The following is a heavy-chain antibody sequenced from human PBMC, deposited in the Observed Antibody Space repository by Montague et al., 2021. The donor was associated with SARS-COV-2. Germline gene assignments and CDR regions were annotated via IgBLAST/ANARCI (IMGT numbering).Heavy chain of an antibody. V-gene: IGHV3-7*01. Sequence: SLRLSFSASGFTFSRYWMSWVRQAPGRGLEWVANIQQDESEKNYVGSVKGRFTISRDNGRNALYLQMNSLRVEDTALYYCARVVKGGQDQDYWGQGTLVTVSS. J-gene: IGHJ4*02. CDR2: IQQDESEK. CDR1: GFTFSRYW. D-gene: IGHD2-15*01. CDR3: ARVVKGGQDQDY.